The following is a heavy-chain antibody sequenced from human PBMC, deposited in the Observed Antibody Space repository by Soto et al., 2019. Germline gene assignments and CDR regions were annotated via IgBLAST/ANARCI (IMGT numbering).Heavy chain of an antibody. CDR3: AREKKHQSLGGRFGMDV. V-gene: IGHV3-21*01. D-gene: IGHD2-2*01. Sequence: GGSLRLSCAVYGFIFSYFSMNWVRQAPGKGLEWVASIGSSGGYIFYADPVKGRFTISTDNAKKSLDLQMNSLRAEDTAVYYCAREKKHQSLGGRFGMDVWGQGTTVTVSS. CDR2: IGSSGGYI. J-gene: IGHJ6*02. CDR1: GFIFSYFS.